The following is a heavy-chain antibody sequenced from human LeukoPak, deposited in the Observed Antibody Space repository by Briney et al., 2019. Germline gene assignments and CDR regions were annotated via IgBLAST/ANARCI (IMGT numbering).Heavy chain of an antibody. D-gene: IGHD2-2*01. CDR3: ARENSLSSTSCFFDY. V-gene: IGHV1-69*13. J-gene: IGHJ4*02. Sequence: SVKVSCKASGGTFSSYAISWVRQAPGQGLEWMGGIIPIFGTANYAQKFQGRVTITADESTSTAYMELSSLRSEDTAVYYCARENSLSSTSCFFDYWGQGTLVTVSS. CDR1: GGTFSSYA. CDR2: IIPIFGTA.